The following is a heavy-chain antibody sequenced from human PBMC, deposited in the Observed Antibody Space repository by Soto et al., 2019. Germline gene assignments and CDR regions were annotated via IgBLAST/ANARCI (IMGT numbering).Heavy chain of an antibody. Sequence: SETLSLTCTVSGGLSSNYYWSWIRQPAGKGLEWIGRLYISGSTNYNPSLNSRVTMSVDTSKSQFSLKLTSVTAADTAVYYCARDDFWSGRTHDYWGQGILVTVSS. CDR2: LYISGST. CDR3: ARDDFWSGRTHDY. J-gene: IGHJ4*02. D-gene: IGHD3-3*01. V-gene: IGHV4-4*07. CDR1: GGLSSNYY.